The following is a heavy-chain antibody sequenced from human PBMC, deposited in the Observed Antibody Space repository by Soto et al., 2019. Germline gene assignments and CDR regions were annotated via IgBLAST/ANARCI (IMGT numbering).Heavy chain of an antibody. J-gene: IGHJ4*02. Sequence: GGSLRLSCAASGFTFSSYAMSWVRQAPGKGLEWVSAISGSGGSTHYADSVKGRFTISRDNSKNTLYLQMNSLRAEDTAVYYCAASTTVTTFDYWGQGTLVTVSS. CDR3: AASTTVTTFDY. V-gene: IGHV3-23*01. CDR1: GFTFSSYA. D-gene: IGHD4-17*01. CDR2: ISGSGGST.